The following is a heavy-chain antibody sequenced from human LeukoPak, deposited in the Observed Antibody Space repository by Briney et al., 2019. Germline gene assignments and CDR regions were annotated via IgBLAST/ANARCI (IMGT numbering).Heavy chain of an antibody. J-gene: IGHJ5*02. D-gene: IGHD3-22*01. CDR2: INSDGSDT. Sequence: PGGSLRLSCAAPGFTFSSYWMHWVRQAPGKGLVWVSRINSDGSDTTYADSVKGRFTISRDTAKNTLYLQMNSLRAEDTAVYYCARAVYDSSGYNWFDPWGQGTLVTVSS. CDR1: GFTFSSYW. V-gene: IGHV3-74*01. CDR3: ARAVYDSSGYNWFDP.